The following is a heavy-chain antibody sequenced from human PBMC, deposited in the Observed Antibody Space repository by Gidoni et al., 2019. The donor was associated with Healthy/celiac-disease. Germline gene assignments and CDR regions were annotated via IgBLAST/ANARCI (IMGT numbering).Heavy chain of an antibody. D-gene: IGHD5-18*01. J-gene: IGHJ4*02. CDR1: GGTFRSYA. Sequence: QVQLVQSGAEVKKPGSSVTVSCKASGGTFRSYAISWVRRAPGQGLVWMGGIIPIFGTANYAHKFQGRVTITADESTSTAYMELSSLRSEDTAVYYCARAALQQLWLQWFDYWGQGTLVTVSS. CDR2: IIPIFGTA. CDR3: ARAALQQLWLQWFDY. V-gene: IGHV1-69*01.